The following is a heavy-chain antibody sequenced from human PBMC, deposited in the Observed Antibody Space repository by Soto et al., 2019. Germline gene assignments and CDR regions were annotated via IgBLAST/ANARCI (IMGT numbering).Heavy chain of an antibody. D-gene: IGHD6-19*01. CDR1: GFTFSSFA. Sequence: QVQLVESGGGVVQPGRSLRLSCAAYGFTFSSFAMHWVRRAPGKGLECVALISYDGINKYYADSVKGRFTVSRDSSKSTLYLQMNSLRAEDTAVYYCAKDGVSGWSDYFFDYWGQGTLVTVSS. CDR3: AKDGVSGWSDYFFDY. V-gene: IGHV3-30*18. CDR2: ISYDGINK. J-gene: IGHJ4*02.